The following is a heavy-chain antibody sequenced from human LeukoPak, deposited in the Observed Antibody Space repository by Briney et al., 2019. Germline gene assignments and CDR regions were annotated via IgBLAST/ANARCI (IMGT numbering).Heavy chain of an antibody. J-gene: IGHJ4*02. CDR2: VRRQTEGATT. Sequence: GGSLRLSCAASGFTFGESWMNWVRQAPGKGLEWVGRVRRQTEGATTDYPAPVKGRFTISRDDSKNTVYLQMNFLKTEDTAVYYCTTRVVTTNDFWGQGTLVTVSS. CDR1: GFTFGESW. D-gene: IGHD2-21*02. V-gene: IGHV3-15*01. CDR3: TTRVVTTNDF.